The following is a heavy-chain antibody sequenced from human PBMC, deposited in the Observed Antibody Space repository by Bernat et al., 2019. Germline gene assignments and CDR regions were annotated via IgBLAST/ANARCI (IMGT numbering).Heavy chain of an antibody. J-gene: IGHJ4*02. Sequence: QVQLVESGGGVVQPGRSLRLSCAASGFTFSSYAMHWVRQAPGKGLEWVAVISYDGSNKYYADSVKGRFTISRDNSKNTLYLQMNSLRAEDTAVYYWAGGSWPQLPSAIDYWGPGTLVTVSS. CDR2: ISYDGSNK. CDR1: GFTFSSYA. CDR3: AGGSWPQLPSAIDY. V-gene: IGHV3-30-3*01. D-gene: IGHD2-2*01.